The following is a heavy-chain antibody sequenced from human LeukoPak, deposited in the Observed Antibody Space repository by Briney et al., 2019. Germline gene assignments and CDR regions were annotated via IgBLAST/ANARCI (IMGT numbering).Heavy chain of an antibody. CDR2: ISGYNSNT. CDR1: GYTFVSYG. J-gene: IGHJ6*02. Sequence: ASVKVSCKASGYTFVSYGISWVRQAPGQGLEWMGGISGYNSNTNYAQNHRGRVTMTTDTSTNTVYMELSSLRSDDTAMYYCAREVRPYGYYYFGMDVLGQGSTVTVSS. V-gene: IGHV1-18*01. CDR3: AREVRPYGYYYFGMDV. D-gene: IGHD4-17*01.